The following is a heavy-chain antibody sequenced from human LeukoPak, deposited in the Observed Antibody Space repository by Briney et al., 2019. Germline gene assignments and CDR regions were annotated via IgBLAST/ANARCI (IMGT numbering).Heavy chain of an antibody. Sequence: PGGSLRLSCAASGFTFSSYSMNWVRQAPGKGLEWVSSISSSSSYIYYADSVKGRFTISRDNAKNSLCLQMNSLRAEDTAVYYCARHADIVVVPAAKGGIDYWGQGTLVTVSS. J-gene: IGHJ4*02. CDR2: ISSSSSYI. D-gene: IGHD2-2*01. CDR3: ARHADIVVVPAAKGGIDY. V-gene: IGHV3-21*01. CDR1: GFTFSSYS.